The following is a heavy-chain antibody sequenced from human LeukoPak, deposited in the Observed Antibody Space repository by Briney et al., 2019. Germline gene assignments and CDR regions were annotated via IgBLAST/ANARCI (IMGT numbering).Heavy chain of an antibody. CDR3: ARDGRIRFLEWLPDY. D-gene: IGHD3-3*01. CDR2: IWYDGSNK. V-gene: IGHV3-33*01. J-gene: IGHJ4*02. CDR1: GFTLSSYG. Sequence: GGSLRLSCAASGFTLSSYGMRWVRQAPGKGLEWVAVIWYDGSNKYYADSVKGRFTISRDNSKTTLYLQMNSLRAEDTAVYYCARDGRIRFLEWLPDYWGQGNLGTVSS.